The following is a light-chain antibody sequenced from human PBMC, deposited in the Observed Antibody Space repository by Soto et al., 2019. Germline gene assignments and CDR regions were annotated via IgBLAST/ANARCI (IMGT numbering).Light chain of an antibody. V-gene: IGKV1-9*01. CDR3: KQFKNYPIT. Sequence: IQLTQSPSSLSASVGDRVTFTCRASEDISSYLVWYQQKPGAAPKLLIYAAYALHSGVPSRFSGSGSGTDFTLTISSLHPEDFAVYFCKQFKNYPITFGQGTRLEIK. CDR2: AAY. CDR1: EDISSY. J-gene: IGKJ5*01.